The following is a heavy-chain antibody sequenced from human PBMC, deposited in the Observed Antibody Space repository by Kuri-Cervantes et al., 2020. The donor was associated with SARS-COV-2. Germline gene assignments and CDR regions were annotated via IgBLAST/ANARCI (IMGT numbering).Heavy chain of an antibody. D-gene: IGHD2-15*01. CDR2: IYYSGST. V-gene: IGHV4-39*01. J-gene: IGHJ4*02. CDR3: ARQSVVASDD. Sequence: GSLRLSCTVSGGSISSGDYYWGWIRQPPGKGLEWIGSIYYSGSTYYNPSLKSRVTISVDTSKNQFSLKLSSVTAADTAVYYCARQSVVASDDWGQGTPVTVSS. CDR1: GGSISSGDYY.